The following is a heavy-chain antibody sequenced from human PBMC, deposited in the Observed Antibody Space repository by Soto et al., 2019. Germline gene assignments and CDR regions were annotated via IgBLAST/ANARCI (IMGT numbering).Heavy chain of an antibody. Sequence: GESLKISCKGSGYSFTSYWIGWVRQMPGKGLEWMGIIYPGDSDTRYSPSFQGQVTISADKSISTAYLQWSSLKASDTAMYYCARHKYYDILTGYRASYYYYYMDVWGKGTTVTVSS. CDR2: IYPGDSDT. V-gene: IGHV5-51*01. CDR3: ARHKYYDILTGYRASYYYYYMDV. D-gene: IGHD3-9*01. CDR1: GYSFTSYW. J-gene: IGHJ6*03.